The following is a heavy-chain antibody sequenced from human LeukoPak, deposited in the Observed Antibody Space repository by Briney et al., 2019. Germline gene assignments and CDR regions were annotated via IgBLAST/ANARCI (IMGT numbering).Heavy chain of an antibody. CDR3: ARYSRDFDY. Sequence: SETLSLTCTVSGGSISSSSYYWGWIRQPPGKGLEWIGSIYYSGSTYYNPSLKSRVTISVDTSKNQFSLKLSSVTAADTAVYYCARYSRDFDYWGQGTLDTVSS. CDR1: GGSISSSSYY. J-gene: IGHJ4*02. CDR2: IYYSGST. V-gene: IGHV4-39*07. D-gene: IGHD4-11*01.